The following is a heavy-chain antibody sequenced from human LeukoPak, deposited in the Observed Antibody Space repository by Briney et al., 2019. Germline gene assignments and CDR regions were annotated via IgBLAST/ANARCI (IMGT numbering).Heavy chain of an antibody. J-gene: IGHJ6*02. Sequence: SETLSLTCTVSGGSISSYYWSWIRQPPGKGLEWIGYIYYSGSTNYNPSLKSRVTISVDTSKNQFSLKLSSVTAADTAVYYCARDGSGTTVTGGMDVWGQGTMVTVSS. CDR3: ARDGSGTTVTGGMDV. CDR2: IYYSGST. CDR1: GGSISSYY. D-gene: IGHD4-17*01. V-gene: IGHV4-59*01.